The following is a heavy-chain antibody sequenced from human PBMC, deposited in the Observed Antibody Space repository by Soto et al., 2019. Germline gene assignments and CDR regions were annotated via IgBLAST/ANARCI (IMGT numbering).Heavy chain of an antibody. CDR2: IYNSGST. D-gene: IGHD3-10*01. Sequence: SETLSLTCTVSGGSISSGNYYWSWIRQPPGKGLEWIGYIYNSGSTNYNPSLKSRVTISLDTSKNQFSLKLRSVTAADTAVYYCASMGYHYGSGSYPLDYWGQGTLVTVSS. J-gene: IGHJ4*02. V-gene: IGHV4-61*01. CDR1: GGSISSGNYY. CDR3: ASMGYHYGSGSYPLDY.